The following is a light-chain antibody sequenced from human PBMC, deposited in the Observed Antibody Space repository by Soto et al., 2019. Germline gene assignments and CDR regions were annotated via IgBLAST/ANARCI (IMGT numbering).Light chain of an antibody. V-gene: IGKV3-15*01. CDR2: GAS. CDR3: QEYGMSRT. Sequence: EIVMTQSPATLSVSPGDRATLSCRASQSVSRNLAWYQQKPGQAPRPLIYGASTRATGIPARFGGSGSGTEFTLTISRLEPEDFAVYYCQEYGMSRTFGQGTKVEIK. J-gene: IGKJ1*01. CDR1: QSVSRN.